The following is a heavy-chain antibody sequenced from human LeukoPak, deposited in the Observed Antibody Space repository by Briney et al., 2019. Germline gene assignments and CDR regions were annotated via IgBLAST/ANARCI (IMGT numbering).Heavy chain of an antibody. J-gene: IGHJ6*04. V-gene: IGHV3-11*04. CDR3: AELGITMIGGV. CDR2: ISSSVTTI. Sequence: GGSLRLSCAASGFTFRDYYMAWIRQAPGKGLEWVSYISSSVTTIYYSDSVRGRFTLSRDNAKNSLYLQMNSLRAEDTAVYYCAELGITMIGGVWGKGTTVTISS. D-gene: IGHD3-10*02. CDR1: GFTFRDYY.